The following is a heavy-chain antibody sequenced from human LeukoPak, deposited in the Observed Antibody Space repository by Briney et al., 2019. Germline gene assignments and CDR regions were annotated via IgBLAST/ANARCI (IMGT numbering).Heavy chain of an antibody. D-gene: IGHD4/OR15-4a*01. CDR3: ARRLEPLDYGGDY. Sequence: GASVKVSCKASGYTFTSYDINWVRQATGQGLEWIGWMNPNSGNTGYAQKFQGRVTMTRNTSISTAYMELGSLRSEDTAVYYCARRLEPLDYGGDYWGQGTLVTVSS. J-gene: IGHJ4*02. CDR1: GYTFTSYD. CDR2: MNPNSGNT. V-gene: IGHV1-8*01.